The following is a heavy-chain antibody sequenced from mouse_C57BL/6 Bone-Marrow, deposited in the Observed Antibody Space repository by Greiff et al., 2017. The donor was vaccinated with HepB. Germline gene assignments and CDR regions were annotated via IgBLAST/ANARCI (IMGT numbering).Heavy chain of an antibody. J-gene: IGHJ2*01. CDR2: IDPENGDT. CDR1: GFNIKDDY. V-gene: IGHV14-4*01. CDR3: TTAYVDY. Sequence: VQLQQSGAELVRPGASVKLSCTASGFNIKDDYMHWVQQSPEQGLEWIGWIDPENGDTESASKFQGKATITADTSSNTAYLQLSRLTSEDTAVYYCTTAYVDYWGQGTTLTVSS.